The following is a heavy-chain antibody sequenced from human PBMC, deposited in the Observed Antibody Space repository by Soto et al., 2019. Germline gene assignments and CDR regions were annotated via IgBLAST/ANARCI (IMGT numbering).Heavy chain of an antibody. Sequence: TLSLTFTFSCGSISSGGYYLSWIRPHPGKGLEWIGYIYYSGSTYYNPSLKSRVTISVDTSKNQFSLKLSSVTAADTAVYYCARRDGSYYHYYYGMDVWGQGTTVTVSS. V-gene: IGHV4-31*03. CDR3: ARRDGSYYHYYYGMDV. CDR1: CGSISSGGYY. J-gene: IGHJ6*02. CDR2: IYYSGST. D-gene: IGHD1-26*01.